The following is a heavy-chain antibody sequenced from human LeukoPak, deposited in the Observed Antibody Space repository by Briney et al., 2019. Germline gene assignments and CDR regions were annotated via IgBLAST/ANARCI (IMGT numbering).Heavy chain of an antibody. CDR3: AKLMRHMMEDVYDI. D-gene: IGHD2-21*01. CDR2: ISGTGLST. V-gene: IGHV3-23*01. Sequence: GRSLSLSCAASGFIFSAYAMHWVRQAPGKGLEWVSFISGTGLSTYYADSVKGRFTISRDNSKSTLFMQMNSLRVEDTAVYYCAKLMRHMMEDVYDIWGQGTMVTVSS. J-gene: IGHJ3*02. CDR1: GFIFSAYA.